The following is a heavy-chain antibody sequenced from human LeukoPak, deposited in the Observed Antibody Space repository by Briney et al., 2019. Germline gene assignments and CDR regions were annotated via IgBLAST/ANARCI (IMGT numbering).Heavy chain of an antibody. V-gene: IGHV3-23*01. CDR1: GFRFSDFT. J-gene: IGHJ5*02. Sequence: GGSLRLSCAASGFRFSDFTMTWVREAPGKGPEWVSAIGGRGGSTYYADSLGGRFTISRDNSKDMVYLQMNSLKVEDTATYYCGKEGGAWGQGTKVTVSS. CDR2: IGGRGGST. D-gene: IGHD3-16*01. CDR3: GKEGGA.